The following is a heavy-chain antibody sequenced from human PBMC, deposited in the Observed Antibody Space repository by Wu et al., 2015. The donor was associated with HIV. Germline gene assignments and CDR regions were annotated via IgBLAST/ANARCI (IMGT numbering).Heavy chain of an antibody. CDR2: ILYSGST. Sequence: QVQLQESGPGLVKPSETLSLICTVSGGSISSYYWSWVRQPPGKGLEWIGYILYSGSTDYSPSLKSRVTISGDTSKNQLSLKLKSVTAADTAVYYCARDSTGYGSIDAFDIWGQGTMVTVSS. J-gene: IGHJ3*02. CDR1: GGSISSYY. V-gene: IGHV4-59*01. CDR3: ARDSTGYGSIDAFDI. D-gene: IGHD5-18*01.